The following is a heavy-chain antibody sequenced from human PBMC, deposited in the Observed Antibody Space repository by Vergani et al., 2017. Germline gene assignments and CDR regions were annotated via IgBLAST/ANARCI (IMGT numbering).Heavy chain of an antibody. Sequence: QVQLQESGPGLVKPSETLSLTCTVSGGSVRSGSYYWSWIRQPAGKGLEWIGYIYYSGSTNYNPSLKSRVTISVDTSKNQFSLKLSSVTAADTAVYYCARATQLGYCSSTSCYKKGDYFDYWGQGTLVTVSS. CDR3: ARATQLGYCSSTSCYKKGDYFDY. J-gene: IGHJ4*02. V-gene: IGHV4-61*10. CDR1: GGSVRSGSYY. CDR2: IYYSGST. D-gene: IGHD2-2*02.